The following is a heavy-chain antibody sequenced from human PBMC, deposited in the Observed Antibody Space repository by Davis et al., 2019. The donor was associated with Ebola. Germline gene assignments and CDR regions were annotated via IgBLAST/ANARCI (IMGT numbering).Heavy chain of an antibody. D-gene: IGHD2-2*01. J-gene: IGHJ5*02. Sequence: GESLKISCKHSRNNLPSFWIGWVRQMPGKGLEWMGLIYPGDSDIRYSPSFQGQVTISVDKSISTAYLHWSSLKASDTAIYYCARHFVVIPSPRGWFDPWGQGTLVTVSS. CDR2: IYPGDSDI. V-gene: IGHV5-51*01. CDR1: RNNLPSFW. CDR3: ARHFVVIPSPRGWFDP.